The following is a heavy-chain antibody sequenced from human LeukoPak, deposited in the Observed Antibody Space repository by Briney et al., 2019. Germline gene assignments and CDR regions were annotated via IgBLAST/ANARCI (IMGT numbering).Heavy chain of an antibody. CDR3: AKDGEEAVAGTGYYFDY. D-gene: IGHD6-19*01. V-gene: IGHV3-9*01. J-gene: IGHJ4*02. Sequence: GRSLRLSCAASGFTFDDYAMHWVRQAPGKGLGWVSGISWNGGSIAYADSVKGRFTISRDNAKNSLYLQMNSLRAEDTALYYCAKDGEEAVAGTGYYFDYWGQGTLVTVSS. CDR2: ISWNGGSI. CDR1: GFTFDDYA.